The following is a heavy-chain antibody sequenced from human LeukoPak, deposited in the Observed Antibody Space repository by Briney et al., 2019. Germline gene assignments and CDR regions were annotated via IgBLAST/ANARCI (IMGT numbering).Heavy chain of an antibody. Sequence: GESLKISCKGSGYSFTTYWIGWVRQMPGKGLEWMGIIYPGNSDARYSPSFQGQVTISADKSISTAHLQWSSLKASDTAMYYCARQGGSFLSNFDYWGQGTLVTVSS. D-gene: IGHD1-26*01. CDR1: GYSFTTYW. CDR3: ARQGGSFLSNFDY. CDR2: IYPGNSDA. V-gene: IGHV5-51*01. J-gene: IGHJ4*02.